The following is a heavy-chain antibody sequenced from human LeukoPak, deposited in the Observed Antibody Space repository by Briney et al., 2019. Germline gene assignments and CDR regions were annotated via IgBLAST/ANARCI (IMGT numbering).Heavy chain of an antibody. D-gene: IGHD3-22*01. J-gene: IGHJ4*02. V-gene: IGHV3-48*03. CDR2: ISRSGSTI. Sequence: GRSLRLSCAASGFTFSTYGLHWVRQAPGKGLEWVSYISRSGSTIYYADSVKGRFTISRDNAKNSLYLQMNSRRAEDTAVYYCARDGLEDSSGDWAGAFDYWGQGTLVPSPQ. CDR3: ARDGLEDSSGDWAGAFDY. CDR1: GFTFSTYG.